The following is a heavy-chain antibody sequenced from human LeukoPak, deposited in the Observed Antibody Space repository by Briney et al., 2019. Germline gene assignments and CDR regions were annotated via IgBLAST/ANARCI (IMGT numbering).Heavy chain of an antibody. CDR1: GGSISSSSYY. J-gene: IGHJ4*02. V-gene: IGHV4-39*01. D-gene: IGHD3-10*01. CDR3: ARPGYYGSGTTRAGAYFDY. CDR2: IYCIGST. Sequence: SETLSVTCTVPGGSISSSSYYWGWIRQPPGKGLEWIGSIYCIGSTYYNPSLRSRVTISVDTSKNQFSLKLSSVTAADTAVYYCARPGYYGSGTTRAGAYFDYWGQGTLVTVSS.